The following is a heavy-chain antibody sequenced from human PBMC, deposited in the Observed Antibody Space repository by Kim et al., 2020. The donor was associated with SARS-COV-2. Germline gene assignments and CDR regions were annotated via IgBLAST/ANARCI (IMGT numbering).Heavy chain of an antibody. CDR3: ARDQDRGGGGYWYFDL. CDR2: IIPILGIA. J-gene: IGHJ2*01. D-gene: IGHD2-21*01. V-gene: IGHV1-69*04. Sequence: SVKVSCKASGGTFSSYAISWVRQAPGQGLEWMGRIIPILGIANYAQKFQGRVTITADKSTSTAYMELSSLRSEDTAVYYCARDQDRGGGGYWYFDLWGRGTLVTVSS. CDR1: GGTFSSYA.